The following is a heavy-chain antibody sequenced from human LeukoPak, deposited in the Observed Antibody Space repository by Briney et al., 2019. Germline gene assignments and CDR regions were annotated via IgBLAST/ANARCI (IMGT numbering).Heavy chain of an antibody. D-gene: IGHD3-22*01. CDR1: GYTFTGCH. CDR3: ARDIWHYDSSGPGDY. Sequence: ASVKVSCKASGYTFTGCHMHWVRQAPGQGLEWMGWINPNSGDTNYAQNFQGRVTMTRDTSISTAYMELSRLRSEDTAVYYCARDIWHYDSSGPGDYWGQGTLVTVSS. J-gene: IGHJ4*02. V-gene: IGHV1-2*02. CDR2: INPNSGDT.